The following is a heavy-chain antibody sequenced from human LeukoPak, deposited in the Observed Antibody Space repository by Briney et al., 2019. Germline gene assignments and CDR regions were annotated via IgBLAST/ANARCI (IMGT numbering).Heavy chain of an antibody. D-gene: IGHD5-24*01. Sequence: SETLSLTCTVSGGSISSYYWSWIRQPPGKGLEWIGYIYYSGSTNYNPSLKSRVTISVDTSKNQFSLKLSSVTAADTAVYYCERHEVMATIRFDYWGQGTLVTVSS. CDR1: GGSISSYY. J-gene: IGHJ4*02. V-gene: IGHV4-59*08. CDR3: ERHEVMATIRFDY. CDR2: IYYSGST.